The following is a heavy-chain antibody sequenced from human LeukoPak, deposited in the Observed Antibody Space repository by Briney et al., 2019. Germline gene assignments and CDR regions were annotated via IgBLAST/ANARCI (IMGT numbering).Heavy chain of an antibody. V-gene: IGHV4-59*01. CDR2: IYYSGST. Sequence: PSETLSLTCTVSGGSTSSYYWSWIRQPPGKGLEWIGYIYYSGSTNYNPSLKSRVTISVDTSKNQFSLKLSSVTAADTAVYYCARRRMTTVSNYFDYWGQGTLVTVSS. CDR3: ARRRMTTVSNYFDY. J-gene: IGHJ4*02. D-gene: IGHD4-17*01. CDR1: GGSTSSYY.